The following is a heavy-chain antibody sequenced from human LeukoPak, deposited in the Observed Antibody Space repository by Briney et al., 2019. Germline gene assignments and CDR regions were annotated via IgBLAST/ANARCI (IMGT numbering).Heavy chain of an antibody. Sequence: ASVKVSCKASGYTFTGYYMHWVRQAPGRGLEWMGWINPNSGGTNYAQKFQGRVTVTRDTSISTAYMELSRLRSDDTAVYYCARGNYAVRDWFDPWGQGTLVTVSS. V-gene: IGHV1-2*02. D-gene: IGHD1-7*01. CDR2: INPNSGGT. CDR3: ARGNYAVRDWFDP. CDR1: GYTFTGYY. J-gene: IGHJ5*02.